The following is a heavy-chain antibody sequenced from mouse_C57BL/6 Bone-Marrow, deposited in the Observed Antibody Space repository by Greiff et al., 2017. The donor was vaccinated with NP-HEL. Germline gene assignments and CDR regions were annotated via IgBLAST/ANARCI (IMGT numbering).Heavy chain of an antibody. CDR2: SRNKANDYTT. D-gene: IGHD1-2*01. V-gene: IGHV7-1*01. CDR1: GFTFSDFY. Sequence: EVKLVESGGGLVQSGRSLRLSCATSGFTFSDFYMEWVRQAPGKGLEWIAASRNKANDYTTEYSASVKGRFIVSRDTSQSILYLQMNALRAEDTAIYYCARDGVTTAFDYWGQGTTLTVSS. J-gene: IGHJ2*01. CDR3: ARDGVTTAFDY.